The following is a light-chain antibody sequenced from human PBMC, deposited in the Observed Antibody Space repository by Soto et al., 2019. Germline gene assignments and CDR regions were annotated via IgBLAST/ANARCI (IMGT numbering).Light chain of an antibody. V-gene: IGKV2D-29*01. Sequence: DIVVTQTPLSLSVTAGQPASISCKSSQSLLHTNGKTYLYWYLQRPGQPPQPLIYEVSSRFSGVPERFSGSGSGTDFTLKISRVEAEDVGVYYCMQSVQLPLTFGGGTKVDIK. J-gene: IGKJ4*01. CDR3: MQSVQLPLT. CDR2: EVS. CDR1: QSLLHTNGKTY.